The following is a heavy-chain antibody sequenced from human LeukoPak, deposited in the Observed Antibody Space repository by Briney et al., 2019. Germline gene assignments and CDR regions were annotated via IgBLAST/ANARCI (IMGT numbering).Heavy chain of an antibody. Sequence: ASVKVSCKASGYTFTGYYMHWVRQAPGQGLEWMGWINPNSGGTSYAQKFQGRVTMTRDTSINTAYMELSRLTSDDTAVYYCARDPPRSGSRYLPWGQGTLVTVSS. CDR1: GYTFTGYY. V-gene: IGHV1-2*02. CDR3: ARDPPRSGSRYLP. CDR2: INPNSGGT. J-gene: IGHJ5*02. D-gene: IGHD2-15*01.